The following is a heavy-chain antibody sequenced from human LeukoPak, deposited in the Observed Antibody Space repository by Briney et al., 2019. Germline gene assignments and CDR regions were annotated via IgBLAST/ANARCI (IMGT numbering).Heavy chain of an antibody. CDR3: ARAHSGYYYKGNAFDI. J-gene: IGHJ3*02. CDR2: IYHSGST. V-gene: IGHV4-30-2*01. D-gene: IGHD3-22*01. CDR1: GGSISSGGYS. Sequence: PSETLSLTCAVSGGSISSGGYSWSWIRQPPGKGLEWIGYIYHSGSTYYNPSLKSRVTISVDRSKNQFSLKLSSVTAADTAVYYCARAHSGYYYKGNAFDIWGQGTMVTVSS.